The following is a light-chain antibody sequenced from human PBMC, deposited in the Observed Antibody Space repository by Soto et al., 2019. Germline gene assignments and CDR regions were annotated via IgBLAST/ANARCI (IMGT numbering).Light chain of an antibody. CDR1: QTVRTNY. Sequence: EIVLTQSPGTLSLSPGERATLSCRASQTVRTNYLAWFQHKPGQSTRLLIYGASSMDTGIPERFSGSGSGTDFTLTINGLEPEDLAVYFFQQYSDSTLTFGGGPKVEIK. CDR3: QQYSDSTLT. J-gene: IGKJ4*01. CDR2: GAS. V-gene: IGKV3-20*01.